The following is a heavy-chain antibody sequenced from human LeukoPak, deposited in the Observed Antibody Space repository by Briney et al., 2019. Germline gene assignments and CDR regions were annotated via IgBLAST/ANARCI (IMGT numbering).Heavy chain of an antibody. CDR3: AREGRGPRYYYGMDV. D-gene: IGHD3-10*01. CDR2: IYYSGST. Sequence: SETLSLTCTVSGGSISSGGYYRSWIRQHPGKGLEWIGYIYYSGSTYYNPSLKSRVTISVDTSKNQFSLKLSSVTAADTAVYYCAREGRGPRYYYGMDVWGQGTTVTVSS. J-gene: IGHJ6*02. V-gene: IGHV4-31*03. CDR1: GGSISSGGYY.